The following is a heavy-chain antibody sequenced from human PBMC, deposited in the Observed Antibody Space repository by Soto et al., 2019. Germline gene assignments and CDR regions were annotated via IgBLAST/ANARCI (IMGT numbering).Heavy chain of an antibody. D-gene: IGHD1-1*01. CDR3: ARGRRYPKSFDY. Sequence: SEALSLTCTVSGCSISSSSYYWGWIRQPPGKGLEWIGSIYYSGSTYYNPSLKSRVTISVDTSKNQFSLKLSSVTAADTAVYYCARGRRYPKSFDYWGQGTLVTVSS. J-gene: IGHJ4*02. CDR2: IYYSGST. CDR1: GCSISSSSYY. V-gene: IGHV4-39*07.